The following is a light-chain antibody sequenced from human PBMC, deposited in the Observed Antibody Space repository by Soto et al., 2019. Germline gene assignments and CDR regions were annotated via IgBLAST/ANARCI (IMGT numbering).Light chain of an antibody. J-gene: IGLJ1*01. CDR2: EVS. CDR3: TSYTSSNTYV. Sequence: QSPLTQPASVSGSPGQSINISCTGTSSDIGGYNYVSWYQQHPGKPPKVMIYEVSNRPSGVSNRFSGSKSGNTASLTISGLQTEDEADYYCTSYTSSNTYVFGTGTKLTVL. V-gene: IGLV2-14*01. CDR1: SSDIGGYNY.